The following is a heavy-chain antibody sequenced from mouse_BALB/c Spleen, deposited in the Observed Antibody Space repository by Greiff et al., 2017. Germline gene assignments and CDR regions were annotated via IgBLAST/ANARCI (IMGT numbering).Heavy chain of an antibody. CDR2: INSNGGST. V-gene: IGHV5-6-3*01. CDR3: ARGHGNYWYFDV. J-gene: IGHJ1*01. Sequence: EVQLVESGAGLVQPGGSLKLSCAASGFTFTSYGMSWVRQTPDKGLELVATINSNGGSTYYPDSVKGLFTISRDNAKNTLYLQMSSLKSEDTAMYYCARGHGNYWYFDVWGAGTTVTVSS. D-gene: IGHD2-1*01. CDR1: GFTFTSYG.